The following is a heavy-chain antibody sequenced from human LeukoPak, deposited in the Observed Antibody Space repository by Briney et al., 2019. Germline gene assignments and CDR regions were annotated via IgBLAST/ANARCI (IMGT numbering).Heavy chain of an antibody. CDR1: GFTFSSYE. J-gene: IGHJ4*02. Sequence: GGSLRLSCAASGFTFSSYEMNWVRQAPGKGLEWVSYISSSGSTIYYADSVKGRFTISRDNAKNSLYLQMNSLRAEDTAVYYCTIHDTSMATSVDYWGQGTLVTVSS. CDR3: TIHDTSMATSVDY. D-gene: IGHD5-18*01. V-gene: IGHV3-48*03. CDR2: ISSSGSTI.